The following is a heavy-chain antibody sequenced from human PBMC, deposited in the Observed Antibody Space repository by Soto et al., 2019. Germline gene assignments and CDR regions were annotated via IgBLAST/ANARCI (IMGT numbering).Heavy chain of an antibody. V-gene: IGHV3-13*01. CDR3: ARARWSLDAFDI. J-gene: IGHJ3*02. CDR2: IGTAGDT. Sequence: GGSLRLSCAASGFTFSSYDMHWVRQATGKGLEWVSAIGTAGDTYYPGSVKGRFTISRENAKNSLYLQMNSLRAEDTAVYYCARARWSLDAFDIWGQGTMVTVSS. D-gene: IGHD2-8*01. CDR1: GFTFSSYD.